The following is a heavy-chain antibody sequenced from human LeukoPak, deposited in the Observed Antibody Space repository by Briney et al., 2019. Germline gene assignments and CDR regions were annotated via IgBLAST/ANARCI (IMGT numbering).Heavy chain of an antibody. V-gene: IGHV4-31*03. CDR1: GGSISSGGYY. CDR3: ARDSDMGAFDI. Sequence: SETLSLTCTVSGGSISSGGYYWSWIRQHPGKGLEWIGYIYYSGSTYYNPSLKSRVTISVDTSKNQFSLKLSSVAAADTAVYYWARDSDMGAFDIWGQGTMVTVSS. J-gene: IGHJ3*02. CDR2: IYYSGST. D-gene: IGHD1-26*01.